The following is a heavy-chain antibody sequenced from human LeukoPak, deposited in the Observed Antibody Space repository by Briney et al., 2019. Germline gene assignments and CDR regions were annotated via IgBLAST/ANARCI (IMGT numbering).Heavy chain of an antibody. CDR2: IYSGGST. J-gene: IGHJ4*02. Sequence: GGSLRLSCAASGLTVSRNYMSWVRQAPGKGLESVSVIYSGGSTYYADSVKGRFTISRDNSKNTLYLQMNSLRAEDTAVYYCVKNGRRYYYDSSGIYYFDYWGQGTLVTVSS. V-gene: IGHV3-53*05. CDR1: GLTVSRNY. D-gene: IGHD3-22*01. CDR3: VKNGRRYYYDSSGIYYFDY.